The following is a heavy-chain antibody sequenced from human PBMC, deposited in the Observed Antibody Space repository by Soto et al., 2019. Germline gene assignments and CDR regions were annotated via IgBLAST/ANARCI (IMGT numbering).Heavy chain of an antibody. CDR3: ARHFSPSYYYDSSGYLSPRFIDY. Sequence: QLQLQESGPGLVKPSETLSLTCTVSGGSISSSSYYWGWIRQPPGKGLEWIGSIYYSGSTYYNPSLKSRVTISVDTSKNQFSLKLSSVTAADTAVYYCARHFSPSYYYDSSGYLSPRFIDYWGQGTLVTVSS. CDR2: IYYSGST. V-gene: IGHV4-39*01. CDR1: GGSISSSSYY. J-gene: IGHJ4*02. D-gene: IGHD3-22*01.